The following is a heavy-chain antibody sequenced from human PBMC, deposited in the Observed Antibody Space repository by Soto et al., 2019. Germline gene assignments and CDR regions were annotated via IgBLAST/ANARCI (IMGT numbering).Heavy chain of an antibody. V-gene: IGHV4-34*01. CDR1: GGSFSGYY. CDR2: INHSGST. Sequence: SETLSLTCAVYGGSFSGYYWSWIRQPPGKGLEWIGEINHSGSTNYNPSLKSRVTISVDTSKNQFSLKLSSVTAADTAVYYCARGRRVDHLLTGTSDYWGQGTLVTVSS. J-gene: IGHJ4*02. CDR3: ARGRRVDHLLTGTSDY. D-gene: IGHD3-9*01.